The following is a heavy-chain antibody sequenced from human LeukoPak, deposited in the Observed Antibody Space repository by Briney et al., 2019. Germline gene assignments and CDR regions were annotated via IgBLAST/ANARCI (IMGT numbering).Heavy chain of an antibody. CDR2: INPSGGST. Sequence: ASVKVSCKASGYTFTSYYMHWVRQAPGQGLEWMGIINPSGGSTSYAQKFQGRVTMTEDTSTDTAYMELSSLRSEDTAVYYCATTPGIAAAGTYNWFDPWGQGTLVTVSS. J-gene: IGHJ5*02. D-gene: IGHD6-13*01. V-gene: IGHV1-46*01. CDR1: GYTFTSYY. CDR3: ATTPGIAAAGTYNWFDP.